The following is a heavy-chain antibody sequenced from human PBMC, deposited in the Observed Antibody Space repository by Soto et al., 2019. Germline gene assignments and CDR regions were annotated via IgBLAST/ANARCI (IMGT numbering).Heavy chain of an antibody. Sequence: GGSLRLSCAASGFTFSSYWMHWVRQASGKGLAWVSRINSDGSSTSYADSVKGRFTISRDNAKNTLYLQMNSLRAEDTAVYYCARTARQNWFDPWGQGTLVTVSS. CDR1: GFTFSSYW. CDR3: ARTARQNWFDP. V-gene: IGHV3-74*01. J-gene: IGHJ5*02. CDR2: INSDGSST.